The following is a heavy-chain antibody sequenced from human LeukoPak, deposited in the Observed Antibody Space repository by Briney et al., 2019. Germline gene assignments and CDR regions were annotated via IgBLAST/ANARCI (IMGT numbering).Heavy chain of an antibody. J-gene: IGHJ3*02. D-gene: IGHD6-19*01. CDR3: AGARSGWYNHDAFDI. CDR1: GFTFSSYA. V-gene: IGHV3-23*01. CDR2: ISGSGGST. Sequence: GGSLRLSCAASGFTFSSYAMSWVRQAPGKGLEWVSAISGSGGSTYYADSVKGRFTISRDNSKNTLYLQMSSLRAEDTAVYYCAGARSGWYNHDAFDIWGQGTMVTVSS.